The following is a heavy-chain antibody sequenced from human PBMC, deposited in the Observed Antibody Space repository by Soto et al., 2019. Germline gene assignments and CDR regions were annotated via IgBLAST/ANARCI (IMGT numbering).Heavy chain of an antibody. D-gene: IGHD3-22*01. CDR3: ARQTYYYDSSGYYYGYFQH. CDR2: IYYSGST. J-gene: IGHJ1*01. V-gene: IGHV4-39*01. CDR1: GGSISSSSYY. Sequence: SETLSLTCTVSGGSISSSSYYWGWIRQPPGKGLEWIGSIYYSGSTYYNPSLKSRVTISVDTSKNQFSLKLSSVTAADTAVHYCARQTYYYDSSGYYYGYFQHWGQGTLVTVSS.